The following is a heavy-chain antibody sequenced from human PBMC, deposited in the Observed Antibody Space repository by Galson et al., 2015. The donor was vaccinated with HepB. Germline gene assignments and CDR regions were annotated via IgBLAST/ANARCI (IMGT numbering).Heavy chain of an antibody. CDR3: ARDRGAGDSDRSSGYSSALDY. Sequence: SLRLSCAASGFSFSSYGMHWVRQAPGKGLEWVAVIWNDGEYKYYGDSVKGRFTISRDNSKNTLYLQMKSLRGEDTAVYFCARDRGAGDSDRSSGYSSALDYWGQGTQVSVSS. CDR2: IWNDGEYK. V-gene: IGHV3-33*01. D-gene: IGHD3-22*01. J-gene: IGHJ4*02. CDR1: GFSFSSYG.